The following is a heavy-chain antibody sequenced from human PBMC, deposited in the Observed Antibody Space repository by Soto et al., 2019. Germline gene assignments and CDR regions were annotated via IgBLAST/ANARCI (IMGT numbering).Heavy chain of an antibody. V-gene: IGHV3-23*01. D-gene: IGHD2-21*01. J-gene: IGHJ4*02. CDR1: GFTFRNFV. Sequence: EVQLLESGGGLVQPGGSLRLSCAASGFTFRNFVMSWVRQAPGKGLEWVSAIRATGGQTFYADSVKGRFTISRDNSKNMLYLQTTSLRAEDTALYFCAQDRGWGVVSPAHDYWGQGTLVTVSS. CDR2: IRATGGQT. CDR3: AQDRGWGVVSPAHDY.